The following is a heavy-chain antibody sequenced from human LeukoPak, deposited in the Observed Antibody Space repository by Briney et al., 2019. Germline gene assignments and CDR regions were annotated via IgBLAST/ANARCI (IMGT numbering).Heavy chain of an antibody. CDR2: ISSDGSST. CDR3: ARGFSYGYSDY. CDR1: GFSFRNYW. J-gene: IGHJ4*02. V-gene: IGHV3-74*03. D-gene: IGHD5-18*01. Sequence: GGSLRLSCAASGFSFRNYWMYWVRQAPGKGLVWVSRISSDGSSTKYEDSVKGRFTISRDTATNTLCLQMSSLRAEDTAVYYCARGFSYGYSDYWGQGTLATVSS.